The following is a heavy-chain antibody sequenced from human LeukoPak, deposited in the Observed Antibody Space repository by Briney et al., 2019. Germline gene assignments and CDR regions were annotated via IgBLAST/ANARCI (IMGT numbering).Heavy chain of an antibody. CDR1: GGSISSSSYY. D-gene: IGHD3-10*01. V-gene: IGHV4-39*07. CDR2: IYYSGST. J-gene: IGHJ3*02. CDR3: ARDRGVPYAVDI. Sequence: SETLSLTCTVSGGSISSSSYYWGWIRQPPGKGLEWIGSIYYSGSTYHNPSLKSRVTISVDTSKNQFSLKLSSVTAADTAVYYCARDRGVPYAVDIWGQGTMVTVYS.